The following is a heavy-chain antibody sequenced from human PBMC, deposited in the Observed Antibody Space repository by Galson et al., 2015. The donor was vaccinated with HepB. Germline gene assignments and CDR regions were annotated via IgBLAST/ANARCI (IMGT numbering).Heavy chain of an antibody. CDR2: IDSNGDTT. D-gene: IGHD6-19*01. J-gene: IGHJ4*02. CDR3: AISRGWYRY. V-gene: IGHV3-64*01. CDR1: GFTFSTYV. Sequence: SLRLSCAGSGFTFSTYVMHWVRQAPGKGLEFVSGIDSNGDTTYYASSVKGRFTISRDNSTSKLYLQMGSLRAEDMAVYYCAISRGWYRYWGQGTLVTVSS.